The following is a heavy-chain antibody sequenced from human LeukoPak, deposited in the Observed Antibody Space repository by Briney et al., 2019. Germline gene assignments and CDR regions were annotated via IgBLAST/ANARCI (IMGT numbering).Heavy chain of an antibody. D-gene: IGHD6-13*01. CDR3: ARRGSSWYGAFDI. CDR1: GGSISSSSYY. V-gene: IGHV4-39*01. Sequence: SETLSLTCTVSGGSISSSSYYWGWIRQPPGKGLEWIGSIYYSGSTYYNPSLKSRVTISVDTSKNQFSLKLSSVTAADTAVYYCARRGSSWYGAFDIWGQGTMVTVSS. CDR2: IYYSGST. J-gene: IGHJ3*02.